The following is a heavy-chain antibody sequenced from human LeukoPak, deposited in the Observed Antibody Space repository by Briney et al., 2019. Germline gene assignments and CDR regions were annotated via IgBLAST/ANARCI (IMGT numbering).Heavy chain of an antibody. Sequence: GGSLRLFCAASGFVFSNYWMTWVRLAPGKGLEWVASINDGGSGKYYVDSVKGRFTISRDNAQKSLYLEMHSLRAEDTAVYFCARAVTSTAGYWGQGTLVTVSS. CDR1: GFVFSNYW. J-gene: IGHJ4*02. D-gene: IGHD4-17*01. CDR2: INDGGSGK. CDR3: ARAVTSTAGY. V-gene: IGHV3-7*03.